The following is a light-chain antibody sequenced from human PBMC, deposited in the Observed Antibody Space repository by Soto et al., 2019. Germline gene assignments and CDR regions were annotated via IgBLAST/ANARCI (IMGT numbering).Light chain of an antibody. J-gene: IGLJ2*01. Sequence: QAVVTQEPSVTVSPGGTVTLTCASSTGAVTSNYCPSWFQQKPGQAPRALFYSISNKHSWTPARFSGSLLGGKAALTLSDVQPADEADYYCLLYYGGVHVFGGGTKVTVL. CDR1: TGAVTSNYC. V-gene: IGLV7-43*01. CDR3: LLYYGGVHV. CDR2: SIS.